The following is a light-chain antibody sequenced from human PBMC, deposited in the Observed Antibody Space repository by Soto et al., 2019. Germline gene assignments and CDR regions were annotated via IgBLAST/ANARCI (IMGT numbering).Light chain of an antibody. CDR1: SGSIASNF. V-gene: IGLV6-57*04. J-gene: IGLJ3*02. Sequence: NFMLTQPHSVSESPGKTVTISCTRSSGSIASNFVQWYQQRPGSAPTTVIYEDNQRPSGVPDRFSGSIDSSSNSASLTISGLKTEDEGDYFCQSYYSTSWVFGGGTQLTVL. CDR2: EDN. CDR3: QSYYSTSWV.